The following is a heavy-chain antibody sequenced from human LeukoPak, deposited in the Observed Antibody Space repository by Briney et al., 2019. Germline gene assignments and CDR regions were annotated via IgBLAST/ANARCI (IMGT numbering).Heavy chain of an antibody. CDR1: GFTVSSNY. Sequence: GGSLRLSCAASGFTVSSNYMSWVRQAPGKGLEWVSVIYSGGSTYYADSVKGRFTISRDNSKNTLYLQMNSLRAEDTAVYYCAKRSSAQVAAYDYWGRGTLVTVSS. V-gene: IGHV3-66*01. CDR2: IYSGGST. D-gene: IGHD5-12*01. CDR3: AKRSSAQVAAYDY. J-gene: IGHJ4*02.